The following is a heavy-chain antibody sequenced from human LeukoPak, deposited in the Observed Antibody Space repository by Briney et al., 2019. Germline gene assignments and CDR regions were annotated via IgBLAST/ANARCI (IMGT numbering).Heavy chain of an antibody. CDR2: ISSDEINE. Sequence: GGSLRLSCAASGFSVSRSYMSWIRQAPGKGLEWVAVISSDEINEYYADSVKGRFTISRDNSKNTLYLQINSLRGEDTAVYYCAKGESITSAWFDSWGQGTLVTVSS. CDR1: GFSVSRSY. CDR3: AKGESITSAWFDS. D-gene: IGHD5-24*01. J-gene: IGHJ5*01. V-gene: IGHV3-30*18.